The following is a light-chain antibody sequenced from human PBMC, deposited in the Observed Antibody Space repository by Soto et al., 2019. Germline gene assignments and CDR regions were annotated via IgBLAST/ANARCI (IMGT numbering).Light chain of an antibody. Sequence: EIVLTQSPATLSSFPGDRVTLSCRASQSINTRLAWYQHRPGQAPRLLIYQTSIRAAGIPARFSASGTGTDFTLTISGVQPEDFAVYYCHQRQSWPRTFGQGTKVDI. CDR1: QSINTR. J-gene: IGKJ1*01. V-gene: IGKV3-11*01. CDR3: HQRQSWPRT. CDR2: QTS.